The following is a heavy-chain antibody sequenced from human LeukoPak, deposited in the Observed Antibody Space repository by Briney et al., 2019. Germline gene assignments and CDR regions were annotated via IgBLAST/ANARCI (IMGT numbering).Heavy chain of an antibody. V-gene: IGHV4-39*01. D-gene: IGHD6-19*01. Sequence: SETLSLTCTVSGGSISTSRYYWGWIRQPPGKGLEWIGSIYYSGITYYNPSLKSRVTISLDTSKNQFSLKLTSVTAADTAVYYCAPVQWLADTWGYWGQGTLVTVSS. CDR3: APVQWLADTWGY. J-gene: IGHJ4*02. CDR2: IYYSGIT. CDR1: GGSISTSRYY.